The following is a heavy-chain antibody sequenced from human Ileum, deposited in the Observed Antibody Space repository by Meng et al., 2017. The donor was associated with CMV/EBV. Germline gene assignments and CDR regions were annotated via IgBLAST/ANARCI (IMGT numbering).Heavy chain of an antibody. CDR2: VNNRGRT. Sequence: QGQLHQWGAGLLKPSETLSLTCAVSGEPLNGFFCSWIRQPPGRGLEWIGEVNNRGRTNYNPSLKSRLTISIDTSKRQLSLMVTSVTAADSAIYYCASGRLQFTPSALQHWGPGTLVTVSS. D-gene: IGHD5-24*01. J-gene: IGHJ1*01. CDR3: ASGRLQFTPSALQH. V-gene: IGHV4-34*01. CDR1: GEPLNGFF.